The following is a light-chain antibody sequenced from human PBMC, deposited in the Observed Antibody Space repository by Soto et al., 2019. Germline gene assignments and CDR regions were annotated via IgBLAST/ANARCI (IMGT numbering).Light chain of an antibody. CDR1: QSVFYSSNNKNY. CDR2: WAS. CDR3: QQYYTAPTWT. J-gene: IGKJ1*01. V-gene: IGKV4-1*01. Sequence: DIVMTQSPDSLAVSLGERATINCKSSQSVFYSSNNKNYLAWYQQKPGQPPKLLIYWASTRESGVPDRISGSGSGTDFTFTITSLQAEDVAVYYCQQYYTAPTWTFGQGTKVEIK.